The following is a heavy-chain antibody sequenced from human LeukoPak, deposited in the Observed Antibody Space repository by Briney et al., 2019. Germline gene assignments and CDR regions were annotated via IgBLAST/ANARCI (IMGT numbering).Heavy chain of an antibody. CDR1: GGSFSGYY. Sequence: SETLSLTCAVYGGSFSGYYWSWIRQPPGKGLEWIGEINHSGTTNYNPSLKSRVTISVDTSKNQFSLKLSSVTAADTAVYYCASDLPGDRGSDYWGQGTLVTVSS. CDR3: ASDLPGDRGSDY. D-gene: IGHD7-27*01. J-gene: IGHJ4*02. CDR2: INHSGTT. V-gene: IGHV4-34*01.